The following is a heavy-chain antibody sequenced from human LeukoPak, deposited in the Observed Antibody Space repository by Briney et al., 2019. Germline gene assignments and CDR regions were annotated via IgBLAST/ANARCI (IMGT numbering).Heavy chain of an antibody. D-gene: IGHD3-10*01. V-gene: IGHV4-4*02. J-gene: IGHJ6*02. CDR2: IYHSGST. CDR3: ARGTTMVRGVIITAPPGYYYGMDV. CDR1: GGSISSGNW. Sequence: PSETLSLTCAVSGGSISSGNWWSWVRQPPGKGLEWIGEIYHSGSTNYNPSLKSRVTISVDKSRNQFSLKLSSVTAADTAVYYCARGTTMVRGVIITAPPGYYYGMDVWGQGTTVTVSS.